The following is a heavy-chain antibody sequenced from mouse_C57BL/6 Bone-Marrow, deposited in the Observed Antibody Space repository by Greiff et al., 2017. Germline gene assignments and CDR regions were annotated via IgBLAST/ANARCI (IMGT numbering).Heavy chain of an antibody. D-gene: IGHD1-2*01. V-gene: IGHV1-55*01. Sequence: QVQLQQPGAELVKPGASVKMSCKASGYTFTSYGITWVKQRPGQGLEWIGEIYPGSGSTYYNEKFKSKATLTVDTSSSTASMQLRRLTSEDSAVYYCAREGWLTWFAYWGQGTLVTVSA. CDR3: AREGWLTWFAY. J-gene: IGHJ3*01. CDR2: IYPGSGST. CDR1: GYTFTSYG.